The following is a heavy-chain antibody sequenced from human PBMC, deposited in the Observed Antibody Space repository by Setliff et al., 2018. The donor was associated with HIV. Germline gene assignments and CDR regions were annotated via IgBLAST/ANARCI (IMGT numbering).Heavy chain of an antibody. D-gene: IGHD2-2*01. Sequence: SETLSLTCTVSGGSISSSSYYWGWIRQSPGKGLEWIGNIYYSGRTDYNPSLKSRVTISVDTSKEQFSLKLSSVTAADTAMYYCARHRDPPGTSWIFYYYYMDLWGGGTTVTVSS. V-gene: IGHV4-39*07. CDR3: ARHRDPPGTSWIFYYYYMDL. J-gene: IGHJ6*03. CDR1: GGSISSSSYY. CDR2: IYYSGRT.